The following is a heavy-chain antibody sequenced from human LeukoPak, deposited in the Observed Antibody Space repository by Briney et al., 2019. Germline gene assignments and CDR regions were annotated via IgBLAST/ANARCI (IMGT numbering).Heavy chain of an antibody. Sequence: PSETLSLTCAVYGGSFSGYYWSWIRQPPGKGLEWIGEINHSGSTNYNPSLKSRVTISVDTSKSQFSLKLSSVTAADTAVYYCARGRVRKWELRGLAKYYFDYWGQGTLVTVSS. CDR3: ARGRVRKWELRGLAKYYFDY. CDR2: INHSGST. CDR1: GGSFSGYY. V-gene: IGHV4-34*01. J-gene: IGHJ4*02. D-gene: IGHD1-26*01.